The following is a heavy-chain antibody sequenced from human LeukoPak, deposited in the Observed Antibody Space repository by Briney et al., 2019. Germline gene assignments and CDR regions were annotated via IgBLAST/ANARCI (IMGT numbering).Heavy chain of an antibody. Sequence: GRSLRLSCAASGFTFSGYAMHWVRQAPGKGLEWVAVISYDGSNDYYADSVKGRFTISRDNSKNTLYLQMNSLRAEDTAVYYRATNGPGIAVAGYVDYWGQGTLVTVSS. CDR2: ISYDGSND. CDR3: ATNGPGIAVAGYVDY. V-gene: IGHV3-30-3*01. CDR1: GFTFSGYA. D-gene: IGHD6-13*01. J-gene: IGHJ4*02.